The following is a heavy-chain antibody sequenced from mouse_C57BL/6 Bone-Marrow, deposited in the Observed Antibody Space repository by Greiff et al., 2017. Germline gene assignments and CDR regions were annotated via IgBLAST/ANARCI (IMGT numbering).Heavy chain of an antibody. J-gene: IGHJ2*01. D-gene: IGHD1-1*01. CDR3: ARIPVVPFDD. Sequence: QVQLKESGPGILQPSQTLSLTCSFSGFSLSTFGMGVGWIRQPSGKVLAWLAPICWDDVNDYNPALQSRLTISNDTSNNQVFLKIANVDTADTATYYCARIPVVPFDDWGQGTTLTVSS. V-gene: IGHV8-8*01. CDR1: GFSLSTFGMG. CDR2: ICWDDVN.